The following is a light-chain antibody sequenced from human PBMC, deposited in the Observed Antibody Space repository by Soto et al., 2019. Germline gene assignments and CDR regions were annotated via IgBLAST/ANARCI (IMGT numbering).Light chain of an antibody. Sequence: QSALTQPASVSGSPGQSITISCTGNSSDVGGYNYVSWYQQHPGKAPKLMIYDVSNRPSGVSNRFSGSKSGNTASLTISGLQAEDEADYYCSSYTSSSTPRYVFGTGTKLTVL. J-gene: IGLJ1*01. CDR3: SSYTSSSTPRYV. V-gene: IGLV2-14*01. CDR2: DVS. CDR1: SSDVGGYNY.